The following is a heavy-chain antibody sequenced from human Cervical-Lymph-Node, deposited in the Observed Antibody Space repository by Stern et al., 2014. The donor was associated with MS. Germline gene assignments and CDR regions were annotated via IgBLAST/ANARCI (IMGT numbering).Heavy chain of an antibody. J-gene: IGHJ5*02. CDR2: IYCSGST. CDR3: AKGATQAFDP. CDR1: GGTISSYY. V-gene: IGHV4-59*01. Sequence: QVQLVESGPGLVKPSATLYLTCTVSGGTISSYYWSWIRQPPGKGLEWIGYIYCSGSTNYNPSLKSRIAISVDTSKNQFSLKLSSVTAADTAVYYCAKGATQAFDPWGQGTLVTVSS.